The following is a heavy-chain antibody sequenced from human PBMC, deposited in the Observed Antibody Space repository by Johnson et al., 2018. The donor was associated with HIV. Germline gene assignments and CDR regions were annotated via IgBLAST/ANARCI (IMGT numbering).Heavy chain of an antibody. Sequence: QVQLVESGGGLVKPGGSLRLSCAVSGFIFRDYYMSWIRQAPGKGLEWVAFIRYDGSNKYSVDSAKGRFTISRDNSKNTLYLQMNSLRAEDTAVYYCALSYSLDAFDIWGQGTMVTVSS. CDR1: GFIFRDYY. CDR2: IRYDGSNK. V-gene: IGHV3-30*02. CDR3: ALSYSLDAFDI. D-gene: IGHD2-21*01. J-gene: IGHJ3*02.